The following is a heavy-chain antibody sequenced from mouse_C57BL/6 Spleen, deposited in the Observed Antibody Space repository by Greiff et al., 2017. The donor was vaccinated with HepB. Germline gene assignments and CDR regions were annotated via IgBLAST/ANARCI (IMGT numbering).Heavy chain of an antibody. D-gene: IGHD1-1*01. Sequence: EVKLQESGGGLVKPGGSLKLSCAASGFTFSSYAMSWVRQTPEKRLEWVATISDGGSYTYYPDNVKGRFTISRDNAKNNLYLQMSHLKSEDTAMYYWARDRDYYGSSYFDYWGQGTTLTVAS. CDR2: ISDGGSYT. CDR1: GFTFSSYA. CDR3: ARDRDYYGSSYFDY. V-gene: IGHV5-4*01. J-gene: IGHJ2*01.